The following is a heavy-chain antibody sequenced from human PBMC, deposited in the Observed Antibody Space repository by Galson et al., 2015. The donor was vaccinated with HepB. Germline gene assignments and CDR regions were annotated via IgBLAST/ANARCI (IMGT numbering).Heavy chain of an antibody. J-gene: IGHJ6*03. CDR2: FDPEDGET. Sequence: SVKVSCKVSGYTLTELSMHWVRQAPGKGLEWMGGFDPEDGETIYAQKFQDRVTMTEDTSTDTAYMELSSLRSEDTAVYYCATAPPRYYYYYYMDVWGKGTTVTVSS. CDR3: ATAPPRYYYYYYMDV. V-gene: IGHV1-24*01. CDR1: GYTLTELS.